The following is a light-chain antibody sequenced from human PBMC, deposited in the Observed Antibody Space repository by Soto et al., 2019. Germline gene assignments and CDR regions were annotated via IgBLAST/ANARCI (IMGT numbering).Light chain of an antibody. CDR3: SSYTSSSTRV. CDR1: SSDVGGYNY. CDR2: DVS. V-gene: IGLV2-14*01. J-gene: IGLJ2*01. Sequence: QSVLTQPASVSGSPGQSITISCTGTSSDVGGYNYVSWYQQHPGKAPKLMIYDVSNRPSGVSNRFSGSKSGNTASLTISGLQAEEEADYYCSSYTSSSTRVFGGGAKLTF.